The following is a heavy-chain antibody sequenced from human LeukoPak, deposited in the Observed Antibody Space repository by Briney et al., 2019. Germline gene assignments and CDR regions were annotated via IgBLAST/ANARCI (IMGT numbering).Heavy chain of an antibody. CDR3: ARHEVYGLSPFPFDF. CDR1: GGSISNRSYF. Sequence: PSETLSLTCTVSGGSISNRSYFCGWIRQPPGEGLEWIGSIFYSGTTYYTPSLKSRVTIAVDTAKNQFSLRLTSVTAADTAVYFCARHEVYGLSPFPFDFWGQGTLVTVSS. CDR2: IFYSGTT. D-gene: IGHD2-8*01. J-gene: IGHJ4*02. V-gene: IGHV4-39*01.